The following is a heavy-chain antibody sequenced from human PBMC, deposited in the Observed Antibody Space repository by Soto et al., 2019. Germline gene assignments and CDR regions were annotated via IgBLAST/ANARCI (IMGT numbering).Heavy chain of an antibody. CDR2: IYYSGST. J-gene: IGHJ4*02. V-gene: IGHV4-59*01. CDR1: GGSISSYY. D-gene: IGHD2-21*02. Sequence: SETLSLTCTVSGGSISSYYWSWIRQPPGKGLEWIGYIYYSGSTNYNPSLKSRVTISVDTSKNQFSLKLSSVTAADTAVYYCARAYCGGDCYSFDYWGQGTLVTVSS. CDR3: ARAYCGGDCYSFDY.